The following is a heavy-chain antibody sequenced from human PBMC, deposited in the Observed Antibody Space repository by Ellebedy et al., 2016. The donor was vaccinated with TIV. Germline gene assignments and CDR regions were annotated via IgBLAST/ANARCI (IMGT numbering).Heavy chain of an antibody. V-gene: IGHV3-23*01. Sequence: GESLKISCAASGFTIIAHGMTWVRQAPGKGLEWVSSLTFDGKNTFYANSVKGRFTISRDSSKNTLYLQLNSLTPEDTALYYCARGSFAPDYWGRGTLVTVSS. D-gene: IGHD2-15*01. CDR1: GFTIIAHG. CDR3: ARGSFAPDY. CDR2: LTFDGKNT. J-gene: IGHJ4*02.